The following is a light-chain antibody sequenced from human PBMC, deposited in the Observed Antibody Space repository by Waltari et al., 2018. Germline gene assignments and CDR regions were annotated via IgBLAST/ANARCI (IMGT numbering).Light chain of an antibody. CDR2: EVY. CDR3: QQYYSLPYT. J-gene: IGKJ2*01. CDR1: RSLLHSDGKTY. Sequence: DIVMTQTPPSLSVTPGQPASISCKSRRSLLHSDGKTYLYWYLQKPGQPPQLRIYEVYNRFSGVADRFSGSGSGTDFTLTISSLQAEDVAVYYCQQYYSLPYTFGPGTRLEIK. V-gene: IGKV2D-29*01.